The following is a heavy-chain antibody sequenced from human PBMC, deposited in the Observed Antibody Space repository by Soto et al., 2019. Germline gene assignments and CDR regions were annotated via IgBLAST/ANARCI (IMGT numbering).Heavy chain of an antibody. D-gene: IGHD6-13*01. Sequence: PGGSLRLSCAASGFTFTSYTMNWVRQAPGKGLEWVSSISSSSDYIYYADSMKGRVTISRDNAKNSLFLDMNSLTGEDTAVYYCARARVYATGTLDFWGQGTLVTVS. CDR1: GFTFTSYT. V-gene: IGHV3-21*06. CDR3: ARARVYATGTLDF. CDR2: ISSSSDYI. J-gene: IGHJ4*02.